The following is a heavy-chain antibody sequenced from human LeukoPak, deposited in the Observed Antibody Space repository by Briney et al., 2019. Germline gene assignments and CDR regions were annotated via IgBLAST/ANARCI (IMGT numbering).Heavy chain of an antibody. D-gene: IGHD3-10*01. Sequence: GGSLRLSCAASGFTLSTYWMSWVRQAPGKGLEWVAKMKQDGSDKYYVDSVKGRFTISRDNAKNSLYLQMNSLRAEDTAVYYCARVSHYGSGNYGAFDIWGQGTMVTVSS. J-gene: IGHJ3*02. V-gene: IGHV3-7*04. CDR1: GFTLSTYW. CDR3: ARVSHYGSGNYGAFDI. CDR2: MKQDGSDK.